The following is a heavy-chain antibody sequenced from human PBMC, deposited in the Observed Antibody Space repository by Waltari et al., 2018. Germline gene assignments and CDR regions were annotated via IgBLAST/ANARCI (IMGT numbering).Heavy chain of an antibody. CDR3: ATVARFYYDSSGYYYYYFQH. CDR2: FDPEDGET. V-gene: IGHV1-24*01. Sequence: QVQLVQSGAEVKKPGASVKVSCKVSGYTLTELSMHWVRQAPGKGLEWMGGFDPEDGETIYAQKFQGRVTMTEDTSTDTAYMELSSLRSEDTAVYYCATVARFYYDSSGYYYYYFQHWGQGTLVTVSS. J-gene: IGHJ1*01. CDR1: GYTLTELS. D-gene: IGHD3-22*01.